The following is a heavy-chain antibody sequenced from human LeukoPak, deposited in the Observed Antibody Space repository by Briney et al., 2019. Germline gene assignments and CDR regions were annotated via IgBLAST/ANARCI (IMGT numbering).Heavy chain of an antibody. Sequence: GGSLRLSCAASGFTFSDHYMDWVRQTPGKELEWVGRTRDKANSYTTEYAASVKGRFTISRDDSKNSLYLQMNSLKTEDTAVYYCARVGPPRSDAFDIWGQGTMVTVSS. CDR2: TRDKANSYTT. CDR3: ARVGPPRSDAFDI. V-gene: IGHV3-72*01. CDR1: GFTFSDHY. J-gene: IGHJ3*02.